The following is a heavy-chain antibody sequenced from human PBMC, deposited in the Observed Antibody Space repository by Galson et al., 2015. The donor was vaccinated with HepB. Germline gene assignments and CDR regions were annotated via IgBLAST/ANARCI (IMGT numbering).Heavy chain of an antibody. D-gene: IGHD2-15*01. CDR1: GFTFTSYA. CDR3: AKDGIMVANNPYNFHY. J-gene: IGHJ4*02. V-gene: IGHV3-23*01. CDR2: ITCSGGKT. Sequence: SPRLSCAASGFTFTSYAMPWVRKAPGEGLEWVASITCSGGKTYSTDSVTGRFTLSRDNSKNTWFLQFNSLRAEDTAVYYCAKDGIMVANNPYNFHYWGQGTLVTVSS.